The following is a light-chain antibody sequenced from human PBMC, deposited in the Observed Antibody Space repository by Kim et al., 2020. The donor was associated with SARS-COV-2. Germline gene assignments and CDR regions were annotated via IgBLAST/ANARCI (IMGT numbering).Light chain of an antibody. J-gene: IGKJ4*01. Sequence: VSPGGRATLSCRASQTVTSNLAWYQQKPGQAPRLLICGASTRATGVPARFTGSGSGTEFTLTISSLQSEDFAVYYCQQYKNWPLTFGGGTKVDIK. CDR3: QQYKNWPLT. V-gene: IGKV3D-15*01. CDR2: GAS. CDR1: QTVTSN.